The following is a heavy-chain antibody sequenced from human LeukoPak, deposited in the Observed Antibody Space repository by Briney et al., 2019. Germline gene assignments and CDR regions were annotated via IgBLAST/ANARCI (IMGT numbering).Heavy chain of an antibody. Sequence: PSETLSLTCTVSGGSISGYYWSWIRQPAGKGLEWIGRIYTSGSTNYNPSLKSRVTMSVDTSKNQFSLKLSSVTAADTAVCYCARDSGGYYDPFFDIWGQGTKVTVSS. CDR3: ARDSGGYYDPFFDI. CDR1: GGSISGYY. CDR2: IYTSGST. V-gene: IGHV4-4*07. D-gene: IGHD1-26*01. J-gene: IGHJ3*02.